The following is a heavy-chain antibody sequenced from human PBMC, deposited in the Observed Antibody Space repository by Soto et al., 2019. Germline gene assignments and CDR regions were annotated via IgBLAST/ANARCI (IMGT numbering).Heavy chain of an antibody. D-gene: IGHD4-17*01. Sequence: SSEALSLTCTVSGGSISSYYWNWIRQPPGKGLEWIGYIYYSGSTNYNPSLKSRVTISVDTSKNQFSLKLSSVTAADTALYYCALGDYHFDYWGQGTLVTVSS. CDR2: IYYSGST. CDR3: ALGDYHFDY. V-gene: IGHV4-59*01. J-gene: IGHJ4*02. CDR1: GGSISSYY.